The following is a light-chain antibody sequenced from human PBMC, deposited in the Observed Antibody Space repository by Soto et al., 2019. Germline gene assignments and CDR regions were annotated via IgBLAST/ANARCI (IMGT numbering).Light chain of an antibody. J-gene: IGKJ2*01. Sequence: EIVMTQSPATLSVSPGESATLSCKASQSVSSNLAWYHQTPGQAPRLLISGASTRATGIPARFSGSGSGTEFTLTISSLQSEDFAVYYCQQYNKWPPYTFGQGTKLEIK. CDR2: GAS. CDR3: QQYNKWPPYT. V-gene: IGKV3-15*01. CDR1: QSVSSN.